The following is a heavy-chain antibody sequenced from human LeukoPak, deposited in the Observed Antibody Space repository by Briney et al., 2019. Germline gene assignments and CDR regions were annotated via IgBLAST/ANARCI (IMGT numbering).Heavy chain of an antibody. D-gene: IGHD5-24*01. CDR2: ISSSSYI. CDR3: ARTEMAYYFDY. J-gene: IGHJ4*02. V-gene: IGHV3-21*01. Sequence: GGSLRLSCAASGFTFSSYSMNWVRQAPGKGLEWVSSISSSSYIYCADSVKGRFTISRDNAKNSLYLQMNSLRAEDTAVYYCARTEMAYYFDYWGQGTLVTVSS. CDR1: GFTFSSYS.